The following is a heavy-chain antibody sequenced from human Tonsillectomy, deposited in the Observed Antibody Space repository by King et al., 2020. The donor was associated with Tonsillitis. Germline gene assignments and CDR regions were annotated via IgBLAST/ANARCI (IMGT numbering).Heavy chain of an antibody. V-gene: IGHV4-38-2*01. CDR3: ASANCSGGSCYFFFDN. D-gene: IGHD2-15*01. J-gene: IGHJ4*02. Sequence: QLQESGPGLVKPSETLSLTCAVSGYSISSGYYWGWIRQPPGKGLEWIGSIYHSGSTYYNPSLKSRVTISVDRSKKQFSLKLSSVTAADTAVYYCASANCSGGSCYFFFDNWGQGTLVTVSS. CDR1: GYSISSGYY. CDR2: IYHSGST.